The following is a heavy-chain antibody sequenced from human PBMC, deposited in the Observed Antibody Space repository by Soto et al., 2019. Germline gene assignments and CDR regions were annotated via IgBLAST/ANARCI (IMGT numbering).Heavy chain of an antibody. CDR3: ARHFYYDFWSGHLSEMDV. J-gene: IGHJ6*04. Sequence: PGGSLRLSCAASGFPFGTYWMSWVRQAPGKGLEWVSNIKEDGSEEYYVDSLKGRFTISRDNAKNSLYLQMNSLRGEDTAVYYCARHFYYDFWSGHLSEMDVWGKGTTVTVSS. CDR1: GFPFGTYW. D-gene: IGHD3-3*01. CDR2: IKEDGSEE. V-gene: IGHV3-7*01.